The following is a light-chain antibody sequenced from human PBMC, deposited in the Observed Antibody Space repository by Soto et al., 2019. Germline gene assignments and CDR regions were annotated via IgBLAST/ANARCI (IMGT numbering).Light chain of an antibody. J-gene: IGKJ1*01. CDR3: QHSYSTPRT. CDR2: AAS. V-gene: IGKV1-39*01. CDR1: QSISSY. Sequence: DIQMTQSPSSLSASVGDRVTITCRASQSISSYLNWYQQKPGKAPKLLIYAASSLQSGVPSRFSGRGSGTDFTLTISSLQPEDFATYYCQHSYSTPRTFGQGTKVEIK.